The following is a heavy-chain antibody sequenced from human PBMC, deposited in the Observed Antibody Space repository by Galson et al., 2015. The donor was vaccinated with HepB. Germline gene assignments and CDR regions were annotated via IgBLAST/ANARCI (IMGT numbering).Heavy chain of an antibody. J-gene: IGHJ3*02. CDR3: VKNWEPIVVVPAAIPSPIDAFDI. CDR1: GFTFSSYA. V-gene: IGHV3-64D*06. D-gene: IGHD2-2*02. CDR2: ISSNGGST. Sequence: SLRLSCAASGFTFSSYAMHWVRQAPGKGLEYVSAISSNGGSTYYADSVKGRFTISRDNSKNTLYLQMSSLRAEDTAVYYCVKNWEPIVVVPAAIPSPIDAFDIWGQGTMVTVSS.